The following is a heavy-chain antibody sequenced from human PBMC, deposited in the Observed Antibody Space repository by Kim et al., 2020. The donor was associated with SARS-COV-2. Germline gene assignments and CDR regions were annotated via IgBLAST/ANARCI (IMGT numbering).Heavy chain of an antibody. CDR3: ARGLVVYYDRLAYYGMDV. D-gene: IGHD3-22*01. V-gene: IGHV4-4*07. Sequence: SETLSLTCTVSGGSISSYYWSWIRQPAGKGLEWIGRFYTSGSTNYNPSLKSRVTMSVDTSKNQFSLKLSSVTAADTAVYYCARGLVVYYDRLAYYGMDVWGQGTTVTVSS. J-gene: IGHJ6*02. CDR2: FYTSGST. CDR1: GGSISSYY.